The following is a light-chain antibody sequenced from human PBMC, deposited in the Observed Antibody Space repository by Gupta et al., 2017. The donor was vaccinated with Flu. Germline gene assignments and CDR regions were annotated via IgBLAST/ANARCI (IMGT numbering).Light chain of an antibody. J-gene: IGLJ2*01. V-gene: IGLV2-14*01. CDR3: SSYTSSSTLSVV. CDR1: SSDVGGYNY. Sequence: QSALTQPASVSGSPGPSITITCTGTSSDVGGYNYVPWYQQHPGKAPKLMIYEVSNRPSGVSNRFSGSKSGNTASLTISGLQAEDEADYYCSSYTSSSTLSVVFGGGTKLTVL. CDR2: EVS.